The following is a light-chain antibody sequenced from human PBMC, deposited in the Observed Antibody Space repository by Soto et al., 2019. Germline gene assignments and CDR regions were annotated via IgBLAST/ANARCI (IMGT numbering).Light chain of an antibody. J-gene: IGLJ1*01. CDR3: SSYSRSAIGV. V-gene: IGLV2-14*03. Sequence: QSALTQPASVSGSPGQSITISCTGTSSDVGLYNFVSWYQQHPGKAPKLMIYDVGARPSGVSHRFSGSKSGNTASLTISGLRAEDEADYYCSSYSRSAIGVFGTGTQLTVL. CDR1: SSDVGLYNF. CDR2: DVG.